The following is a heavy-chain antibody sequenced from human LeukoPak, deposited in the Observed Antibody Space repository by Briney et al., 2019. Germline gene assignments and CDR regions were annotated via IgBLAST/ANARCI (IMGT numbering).Heavy chain of an antibody. CDR2: IVPILGIA. D-gene: IGHD3-10*01. CDR3: ATQPGIYYYGSGSFYYFDY. V-gene: IGHV1-69*04. J-gene: IGHJ4*02. CDR1: GGTFSSYA. Sequence: GSSVKVSCKASGGTFSSYAISWVRQAPGQGLEWMGRIVPILGIANYAQKFQGRVTITADKSTSTAYMELSSLRSEDTAVYYCATQPGIYYYGSGSFYYFDYWGQGTLVTVSS.